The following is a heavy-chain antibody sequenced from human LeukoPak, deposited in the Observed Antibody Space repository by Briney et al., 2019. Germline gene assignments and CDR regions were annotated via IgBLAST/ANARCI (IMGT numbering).Heavy chain of an antibody. Sequence: GGSLRLSCAASGFTFSMYWMLCVRQAPGKGLVWVSRIKSDGSTNYADSVKGRFTISRDNAKNTVSLQMNSLRPEDTGVYYCTRAPSEIGSYYPEYFRHWGQGTLVTVSS. D-gene: IGHD3-10*01. V-gene: IGHV3-74*01. J-gene: IGHJ1*01. CDR1: GFTFSMYW. CDR2: IKSDGST. CDR3: TRAPSEIGSYYPEYFRH.